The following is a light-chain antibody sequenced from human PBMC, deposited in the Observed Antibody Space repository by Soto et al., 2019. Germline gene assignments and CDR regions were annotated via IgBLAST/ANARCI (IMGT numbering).Light chain of an antibody. CDR2: GAS. CDR3: QQYDNSPIT. J-gene: IGKJ5*01. Sequence: EIVLTQSPGTLSLSPGERVTVSCRASQSVSSSYLAWYQQKPGQAPRLLIYGASSRATGIPDRFSGSASGTDFTLTISRLEPEDFAVYYCQQYDNSPITFGQGTRLEI. CDR1: QSVSSSY. V-gene: IGKV3-20*01.